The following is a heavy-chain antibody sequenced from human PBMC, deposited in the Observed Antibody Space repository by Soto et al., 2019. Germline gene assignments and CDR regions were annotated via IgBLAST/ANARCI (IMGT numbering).Heavy chain of an antibody. CDR1: GFTFSSDA. CDR3: AKIAASGMVPSDVFDY. J-gene: IGHJ4*01. CDR2: ISGSGGST. V-gene: IGHV3-23*01. Sequence: GGSLRLSCAASGFTFSSDAMSWVRQAPGKGLEWVSAISGSGGSTYYADSVKGRFTISRDNSKNTLYLQMNSLRAEDTAVYYCAKIAASGMVPSDVFDYWAQGTLVTVSA. D-gene: IGHD6-13*01.